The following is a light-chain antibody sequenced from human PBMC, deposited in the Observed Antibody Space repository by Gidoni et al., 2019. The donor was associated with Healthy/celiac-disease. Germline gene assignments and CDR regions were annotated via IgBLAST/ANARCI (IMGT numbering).Light chain of an antibody. V-gene: IGKV4-1*01. J-gene: IGKJ4*01. Sequence: DIVMTQSPDSLAVSLGGRATINCKSSQSVLYSSNNKNYLAWYQQKPGQPPKLLIYWASTRESGVPDRFSGSGSGTDFTLTISSLQAEDVAVYYCQQYYSTPLTFGGGTKVEFK. CDR3: QQYYSTPLT. CDR1: QSVLYSSNNKNY. CDR2: WAS.